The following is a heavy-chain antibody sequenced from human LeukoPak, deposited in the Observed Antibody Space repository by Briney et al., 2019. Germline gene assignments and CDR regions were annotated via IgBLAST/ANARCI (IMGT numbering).Heavy chain of an antibody. J-gene: IGHJ4*02. V-gene: IGHV3-7*01. D-gene: IGHD5-24*01. CDR1: GFTFSWYW. Sequence: GGSLRLSCAASGFTFSWYWMSWVRQAPGKGLEWVANIKQDGSEKYYVDSVKGRFTISRDNAKNSLYLQMNTLRAEDTAIYYCAKDPVDYWGQGTLVTVSS. CDR3: AKDPVDY. CDR2: IKQDGSEK.